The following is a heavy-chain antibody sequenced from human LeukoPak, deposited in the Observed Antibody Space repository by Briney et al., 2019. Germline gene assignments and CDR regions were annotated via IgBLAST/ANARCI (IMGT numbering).Heavy chain of an antibody. CDR2: IYDSGST. J-gene: IGHJ5*02. CDR1: GGSISSSNW. D-gene: IGHD3-10*01. Sequence: PGSLSLTCAVSGGSISSSNWWSWVRQPPGKGREWIGEIYDSGSTKYNPSLKSRVTTSVDKTTNQFSLKLSSVTAADTAVYYCARDNYYGSGRKFDPWGQGTLVTASS. V-gene: IGHV4-4*03. CDR3: ARDNYYGSGRKFDP.